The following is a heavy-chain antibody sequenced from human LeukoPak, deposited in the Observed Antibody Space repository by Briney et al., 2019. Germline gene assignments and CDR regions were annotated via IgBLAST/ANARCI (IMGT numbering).Heavy chain of an antibody. V-gene: IGHV3-11*05. CDR2: ISSSSSYT. J-gene: IGHJ4*02. D-gene: IGHD3-22*01. CDR1: GFTFSDYY. CDR3: ARDPPDYYDSSGLDY. Sequence: GGSLRLSCAASGFTFSDYYMSWIRQAPGKGLEWVSYISSSSSYTNYADSVKGRFTISRDDAKNSLYLQMNSLRAEDTAVYYCARDPPDYYDSSGLDYWGQGTLVTVSS.